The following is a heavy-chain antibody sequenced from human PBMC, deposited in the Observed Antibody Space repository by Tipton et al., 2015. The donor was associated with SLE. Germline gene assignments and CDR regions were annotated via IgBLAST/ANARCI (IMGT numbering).Heavy chain of an antibody. V-gene: IGHV3-9*01. CDR3: AKAIAVPAAMGIAGPPDAFDI. CDR2: ISWNSGSI. CDR1: GFTFDDYA. J-gene: IGHJ3*02. Sequence: SLRLSCAASGFTFDDYAMHWVRQAPGKGLEWVSGISWNSGSIGYADSVKGRFTISRDNAKNSLYLQMNSLRAEDTALYYCAKAIAVPAAMGIAGPPDAFDIWGQGTVVTVSS. D-gene: IGHD2-2*01.